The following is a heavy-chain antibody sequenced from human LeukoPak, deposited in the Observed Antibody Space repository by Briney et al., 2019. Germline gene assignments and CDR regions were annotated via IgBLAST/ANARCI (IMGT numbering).Heavy chain of an antibody. CDR3: ARSHGEYYHTSSYYYDY. Sequence: SGGSLRLSCAASGFTFSSYAMSWVRQAPGKGLEWVANIKEDGREKYYADSVKGRFTISRDNAKNSLYLQMNSLRGEDTAVYYCARSHGEYYHTSSYYYDYWGQGTLVTVSS. D-gene: IGHD3-22*01. J-gene: IGHJ4*02. CDR1: GFTFSSYA. V-gene: IGHV3-7*01. CDR2: IKEDGREK.